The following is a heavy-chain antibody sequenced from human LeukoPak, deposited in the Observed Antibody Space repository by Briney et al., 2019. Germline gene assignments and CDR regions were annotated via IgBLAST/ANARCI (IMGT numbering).Heavy chain of an antibody. CDR1: GYTFIDYY. V-gene: IGHV1-2*02. CDR2: INPNSGAT. D-gene: IGHD3-22*01. J-gene: IGHJ4*02. Sequence: ASVKVSCKSSGYTFIDYYIHWVRQTPGQGLEWMGWINPNSGATKYAQKFQGRVTMTRDTSISTAYMELSRLRSDDTAVYYCFYDSLDYWGQGTLVTVSS. CDR3: FYDSLDY.